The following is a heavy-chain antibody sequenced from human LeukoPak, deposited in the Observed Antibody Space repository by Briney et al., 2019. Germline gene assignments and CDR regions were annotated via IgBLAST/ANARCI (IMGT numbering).Heavy chain of an antibody. CDR1: GFTFDDYA. V-gene: IGHV3-43*02. CDR2: ISGDGGST. Sequence: GGSLRLSCAASGFTFDDYAMHWFRQAPEKGLEWVSLISGDGGSTYYADFVKGRFTISRDNSKNSLYLQMNSLRTEDTALYYCAKDRGYSGYGQNFNYWGQGTLVTVSS. D-gene: IGHD5-12*01. J-gene: IGHJ4*02. CDR3: AKDRGYSGYGQNFNY.